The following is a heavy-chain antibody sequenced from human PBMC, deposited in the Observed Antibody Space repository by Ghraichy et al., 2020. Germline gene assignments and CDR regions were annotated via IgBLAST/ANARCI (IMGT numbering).Heavy chain of an antibody. CDR3: TKNYYDRNGSLNY. D-gene: IGHD3-22*01. CDR1: GFVFTNAW. J-gene: IGHJ4*02. CDR2: IKTKNDGGTA. Sequence: GGSLRLSCVASGFVFTNAWMNWVRNAPGKGLEWVGRIKTKNDGGTADYAACVKGRFIISRDDSNHTLYLQMKSLNTEDSATYYCTKNYYDRNGSLNYWGQGALVTVSS. V-gene: IGHV3-15*07.